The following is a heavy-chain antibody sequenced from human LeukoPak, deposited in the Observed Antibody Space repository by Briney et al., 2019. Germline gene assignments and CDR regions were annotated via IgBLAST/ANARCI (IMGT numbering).Heavy chain of an antibody. CDR1: GGSISSGPYY. Sequence: SETLSLTCTVSGGSISSGPYYWGWIRQPPGKGLEWIGNIYYSGSTYFNPSLKSRVTISVDTSKNQFSLKLRFVTAADTAVYYCARRPRGGWFDPWGQGTLVTVSS. J-gene: IGHJ5*02. V-gene: IGHV4-39*01. CDR2: IYYSGST. D-gene: IGHD3-3*01. CDR3: ARRPRGGWFDP.